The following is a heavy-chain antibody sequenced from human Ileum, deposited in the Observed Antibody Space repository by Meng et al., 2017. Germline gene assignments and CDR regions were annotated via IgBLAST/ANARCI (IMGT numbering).Heavy chain of an antibody. V-gene: IGHV1-3*04. CDR2: INTGNGDA. CDR1: GYTFTRYA. CDR3: ARGHQNYDILTGSY. J-gene: IGHJ4*02. D-gene: IGHD3-9*01. Sequence: QVQLVQSGAAVKKPGASVKVSCKASGYTFTRYAMHWVRQAPGQRIEWMGWINTGNGDAKYSQRFQGRVTITRDTSASTVYMELSSLRSEDTTVYYCARGHQNYDILTGSYWGQGTLVTVSS.